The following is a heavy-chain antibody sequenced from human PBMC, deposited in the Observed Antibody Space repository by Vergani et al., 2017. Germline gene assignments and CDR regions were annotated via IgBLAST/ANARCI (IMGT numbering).Heavy chain of an antibody. V-gene: IGHV3-23*01. CDR3: AKAHLISPTLYDFDY. D-gene: IGHD3/OR15-3a*01. CDR2: ISGPGGST. J-gene: IGHJ4*02. Sequence: EVELLESGGGLVQPGGSLRLSCVASGFTFSSYAMTWVRQAPGKGLEWVSSISGPGGSTYYADSVKGRFTISRDNSKNTLYLQMNSLRAEDTAVYYCAKAHLISPTLYDFDYWGQGTLVTVSS. CDR1: GFTFSSYA.